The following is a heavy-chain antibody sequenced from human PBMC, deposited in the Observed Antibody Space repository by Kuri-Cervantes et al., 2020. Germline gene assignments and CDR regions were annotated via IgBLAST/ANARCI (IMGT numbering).Heavy chain of an antibody. CDR3: AKTGEGYAFDI. Sequence: GGSLRLSCAASGFTFSSYDMHWVRQATGKGLEWVSAIGTAGDTYYPGSVKGRFTISRENAKNSLYLQMNSLRAGDTAVYYCAKTGEGYAFDIWGQGTMVTVSS. CDR1: GFTFSSYD. D-gene: IGHD3-10*01. J-gene: IGHJ3*02. CDR2: IGTAGDT. V-gene: IGHV3-13*01.